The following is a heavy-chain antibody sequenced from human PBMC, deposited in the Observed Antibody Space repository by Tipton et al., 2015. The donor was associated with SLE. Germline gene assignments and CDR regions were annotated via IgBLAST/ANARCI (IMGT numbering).Heavy chain of an antibody. D-gene: IGHD3-16*01. CDR3: ARQRGYYDGTPFPPWNFDL. CDR2: ISYSGAT. CDR1: GGSITTRSYY. J-gene: IGHJ2*01. V-gene: IGHV4-39*07. Sequence: TLSLTCIVSGGSITTRSYYWGWIRQPPGKGLEWIASISYSGATYYNPSLKSRVIISLDTSRNHFSLKLNSVTAADTAVYFCARQRGYYDGTPFPPWNFDLWGRGTQVTVSS.